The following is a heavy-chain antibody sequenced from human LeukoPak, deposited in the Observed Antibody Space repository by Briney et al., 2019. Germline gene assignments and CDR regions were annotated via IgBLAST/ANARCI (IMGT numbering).Heavy chain of an antibody. CDR3: ASKRLVTAIKTPYGMDV. CDR2: IIPIFGTA. Sequence: SVKVSFKASGGTFSSYAISWVRQAPGQGLEWMGGIIPIFGTANYAQKFQGRVTITADESTSTAYMELSSLRSEDTAVYYCASKRLVTAIKTPYGMDVWGQGTLVTVSS. J-gene: IGHJ6*02. CDR1: GGTFSSYA. D-gene: IGHD2-21*02. V-gene: IGHV1-69*01.